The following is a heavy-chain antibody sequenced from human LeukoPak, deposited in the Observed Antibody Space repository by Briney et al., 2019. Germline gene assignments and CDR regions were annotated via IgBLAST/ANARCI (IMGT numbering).Heavy chain of an antibody. J-gene: IGHJ4*02. CDR2: IYYGGTT. V-gene: IGHV4-39*01. D-gene: IGHD2-2*01. CDR3: AIPYCSSTSCPGFDS. CDR1: GGSISSSSYY. Sequence: PSETLSLTCTVSGGSISSSSYYWGWIRQPPGKGLEWIGSIYYGGTTYYNPSLKSRVTISVDTSKNQFSLKLSSVTAADTAVYYCAIPYCSSTSCPGFDSWGQGTLVTVSS.